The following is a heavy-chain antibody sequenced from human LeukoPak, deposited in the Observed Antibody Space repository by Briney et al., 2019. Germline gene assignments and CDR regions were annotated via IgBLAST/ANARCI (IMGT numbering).Heavy chain of an antibody. V-gene: IGHV1-69*13. J-gene: IGHJ1*01. Sequence: ASVKVSCKASGGTFSSYAISWVRQAPGQGLEWMGGIIPIFGTANYAQKFQGRVTITADESTSTAYMELSSLRSEDTAVYYCARDPSDSSSWIKGYFQHWGQGTLVTVSS. CDR3: ARDPSDSSSWIKGYFQH. CDR1: GGTFSSYA. CDR2: IIPIFGTA. D-gene: IGHD6-13*01.